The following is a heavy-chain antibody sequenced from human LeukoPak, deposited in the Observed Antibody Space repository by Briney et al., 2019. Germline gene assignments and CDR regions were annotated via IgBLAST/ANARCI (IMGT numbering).Heavy chain of an antibody. V-gene: IGHV3-7*03. J-gene: IGHJ5*02. CDR3: AKDHSSGWYNWFDP. CDR1: GFNFISSW. Sequence: PGGSLRLSCAASGFNFISSWMNWVRQAPGKGLEWVANIKQDGSEKYYVDSVKGRFTISRDNAKNSLYLQMNSLRAEDTALYYCAKDHSSGWYNWFDPWGQGTLVTVSS. CDR2: IKQDGSEK. D-gene: IGHD6-19*01.